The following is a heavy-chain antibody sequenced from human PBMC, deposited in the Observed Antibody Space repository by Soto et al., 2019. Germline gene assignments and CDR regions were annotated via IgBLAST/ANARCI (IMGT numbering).Heavy chain of an antibody. CDR3: AKGDCSGGSCSTDAFDI. CDR2: ISWNSGSI. V-gene: IGHV3-9*01. Sequence: GGSLRLSCAASGFTFDDYAMHWVRQAPGKGLEWVSGISWNSGSIGYADSVKGRFTISRDNAKNSLYLQMNSLRAEDTALYYCAKGDCSGGSCSTDAFDIWGQGTMVTVSS. D-gene: IGHD2-15*01. J-gene: IGHJ3*02. CDR1: GFTFDDYA.